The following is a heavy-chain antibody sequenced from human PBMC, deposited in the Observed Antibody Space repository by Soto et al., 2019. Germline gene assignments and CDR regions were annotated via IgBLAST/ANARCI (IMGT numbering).Heavy chain of an antibody. CDR3: AKDGGGGYQPPNYYYYGLDV. CDR2: ISYDGINK. D-gene: IGHD2-21*01. Sequence: VGSLRLSCAASGFSFSAHGMHWVRQAPGKGLEWVAVISYDGINKDYADSVEGRLTISRDNSKNTLYLQLDSLRIDDTGIYYCAKDGGGGYQPPNYYYYGLDVWGQGTTVTVSS. J-gene: IGHJ6*02. V-gene: IGHV3-30*18. CDR1: GFSFSAHG.